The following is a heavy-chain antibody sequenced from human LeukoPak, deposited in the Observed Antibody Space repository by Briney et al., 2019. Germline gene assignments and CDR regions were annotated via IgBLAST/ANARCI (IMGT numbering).Heavy chain of an antibody. CDR3: ARDRGKYFEIGDYSPFVN. CDR1: GFTFSSYA. V-gene: IGHV3-30-3*01. D-gene: IGHD2-21*01. Sequence: PGRSLRLSCAASGFTFSSYAMHWVRQAPGKGLEWVAVISYDGSNKYYADSVKGRFTISRDNSKNTLYLQMNSLRAEDTAVYYCARDRGKYFEIGDYSPFVNRGKGTL. J-gene: IGHJ4*01. CDR2: ISYDGSNK.